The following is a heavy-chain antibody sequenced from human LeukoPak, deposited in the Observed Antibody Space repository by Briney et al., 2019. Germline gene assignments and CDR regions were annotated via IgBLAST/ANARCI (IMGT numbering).Heavy chain of an antibody. CDR2: IRARGDST. V-gene: IGHV3-23*01. CDR1: GFTFSSYA. J-gene: IGHJ4*02. CDR3: ARGAYGDYDY. Sequence: GRSLRLSSAASGFTFSSYAVSWVSQPPGKGLEWVSAIRARGDSTYYAAYVEGRFTISRDNSKNTPYLQMNSLRGEAMALYFCARGAYGDYDYWGQRTLVSVSS. D-gene: IGHD4-17*01.